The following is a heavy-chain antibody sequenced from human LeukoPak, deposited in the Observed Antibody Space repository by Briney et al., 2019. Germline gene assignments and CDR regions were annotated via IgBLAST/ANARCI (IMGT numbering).Heavy chain of an antibody. J-gene: IGHJ6*03. CDR1: GFTVSSNY. D-gene: IGHD3-10*01. V-gene: IGHV3-53*01. CDR3: ASGSGSYRTRYYYLDY. CDR2: IYSGGST. Sequence: PGGSLRPSCVASGFTVSSNYMSWVRQAPGKGLEWVSVIYSGGSTYYADSVKGRFTISRDNSKNTLYLQMNSLRAEDTAVYYCASGSGSYRTRYYYLDYWGTGTTVTASS.